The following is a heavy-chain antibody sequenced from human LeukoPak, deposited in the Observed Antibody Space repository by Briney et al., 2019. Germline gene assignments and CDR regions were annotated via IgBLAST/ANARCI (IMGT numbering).Heavy chain of an antibody. D-gene: IGHD3-10*01. CDR2: ISSSSSYI. CDR1: GFTFSSYS. V-gene: IGHV3-21*01. CDR3: ARDLGITMVRGVRFDY. J-gene: IGHJ4*02. Sequence: PGGSLRLSCAASGFTFSSYSMNWVRQAPGKGLEWVSSISSSSSYIYYADSVKGRFTISRDNAKNSLYLKMNSLRAEDTAVYYCARDLGITMVRGVRFDYWGQGTLVTVSS.